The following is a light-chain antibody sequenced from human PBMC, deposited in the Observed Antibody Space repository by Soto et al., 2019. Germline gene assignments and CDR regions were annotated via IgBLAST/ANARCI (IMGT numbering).Light chain of an antibody. CDR2: GVS. Sequence: QSALTQPASVSGSPGQSVTISCTGTSSDVGGYNYVSWYQHHPGKAPKLMLYGVSDRPSGISNRFSGSKSGNTASLTISGLQAEDEAEYYCQSYDSSLSGSVVFGGGTKLTVL. V-gene: IGLV2-14*01. J-gene: IGLJ2*01. CDR3: QSYDSSLSGSVV. CDR1: SSDVGGYNY.